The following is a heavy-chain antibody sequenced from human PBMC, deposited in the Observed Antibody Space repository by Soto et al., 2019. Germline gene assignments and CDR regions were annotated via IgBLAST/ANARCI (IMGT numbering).Heavy chain of an antibody. V-gene: IGHV4-30-4*01. Sequence: QVQLQESGPGLVKPSQTPSLTCTVSGGSIRSGDYYWSWIRQSPGKGLEWIGYIYYSGSTYYNPSLKSRITMSVDTSKIQFSLNLSSVTAADTAVYYCAREDCRSTSCSYSSGSYYFDYWGQGTLVTLSS. J-gene: IGHJ4*02. D-gene: IGHD2-2*01. CDR2: IYYSGST. CDR1: GGSIRSGDYY. CDR3: AREDCRSTSCSYSSGSYYFDY.